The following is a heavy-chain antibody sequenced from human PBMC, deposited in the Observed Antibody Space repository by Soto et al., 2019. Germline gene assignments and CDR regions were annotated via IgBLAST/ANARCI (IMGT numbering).Heavy chain of an antibody. CDR1: GGSISSYY. CDR2: IYYSGST. Sequence: QVQLQESGPGLVKPSETLSLTCTVSGGSISSYYWSWIRQPPGKGLEWIGYIYYSGSTNYNPSLKSRVTISVDTSKTPFSLKLSSVTAADTAVYYCARDVGQIVAAGKVEGGFDPWGQGTLVTVSS. J-gene: IGHJ5*02. V-gene: IGHV4-59*01. CDR3: ARDVGQIVAAGKVEGGFDP. D-gene: IGHD6-13*01.